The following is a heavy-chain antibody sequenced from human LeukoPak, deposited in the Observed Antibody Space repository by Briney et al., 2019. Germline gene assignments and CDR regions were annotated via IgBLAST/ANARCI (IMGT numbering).Heavy chain of an antibody. D-gene: IGHD5-24*01. CDR1: GYTFTSYA. Sequence: ASVKVSCKASGYTFTSYAIHWVRQAPGQRLEWMGWINAGNGQTKYSQKFQRRVTITRDTSASTAYMELSSLRSEDTAVYYCARAGVVEMATIGFDYWGQGTLVTVSS. V-gene: IGHV1-3*01. CDR3: ARAGVVEMATIGFDY. J-gene: IGHJ4*02. CDR2: INAGNGQT.